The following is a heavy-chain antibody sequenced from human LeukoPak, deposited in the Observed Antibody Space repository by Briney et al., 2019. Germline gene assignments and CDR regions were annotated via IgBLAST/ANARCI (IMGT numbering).Heavy chain of an antibody. D-gene: IGHD4-17*01. J-gene: IGHJ4*02. V-gene: IGHV3-53*01. CDR1: GFTVSSNY. CDR3: ASQTTVKYYFDY. Sequence: PGGSLRLSCAASGFTVSSNYMSWVRQAPGKGLEWVSVIYSGGSTYYADSVKGRFTISRDNSKNTLYLQLNSLRGEDTAVYYCASQTTVKYYFDYWGQGTLVTVSS. CDR2: IYSGGST.